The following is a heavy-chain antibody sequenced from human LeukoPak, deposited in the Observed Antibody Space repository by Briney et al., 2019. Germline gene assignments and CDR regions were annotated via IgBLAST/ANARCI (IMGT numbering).Heavy chain of an antibody. CDR3: ARDKVNSEYYYDSSGYYLHDY. J-gene: IGHJ4*02. Sequence: ASVKVSCKASGYTFTSYGISWVRQAPGQGLEWMRWISAYNGNTNYAQKLQGRVTMTTDTSTSTAYMELSRLRSDDTAVYYCARDKVNSEYYYDSSGYYLHDYWGQGTLVTVSS. D-gene: IGHD3-22*01. CDR1: GYTFTSYG. V-gene: IGHV1-18*01. CDR2: ISAYNGNT.